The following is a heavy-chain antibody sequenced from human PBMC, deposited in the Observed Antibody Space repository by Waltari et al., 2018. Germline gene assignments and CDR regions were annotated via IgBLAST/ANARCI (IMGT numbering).Heavy chain of an antibody. J-gene: IGHJ4*02. CDR2: INHSGST. D-gene: IGHD2-15*01. V-gene: IGHV4-34*01. CDR3: ARERAGYCGGSCSSPPGF. Sequence: QVQLPQWGAGLLKPSETLSLTCAVYGGSFSGYYWSWIRQAPGKGLEWIGEINHSGSTKYNPSLESRLTISVDTSKNQFSLKLTSVTAADTAVYYCARERAGYCGGSCSSPPGFWGQGTLVTVSS. CDR1: GGSFSGYY.